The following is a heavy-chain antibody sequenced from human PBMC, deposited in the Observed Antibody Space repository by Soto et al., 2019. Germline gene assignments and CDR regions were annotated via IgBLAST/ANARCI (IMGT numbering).Heavy chain of an antibody. V-gene: IGHV1-46*01. J-gene: IGHJ5*02. D-gene: IGHD6-13*01. CDR2: INPSGGST. CDR3: ARDVYSRIWSRRGWFDP. CDR1: GYTFTSYY. Sequence: QVQLVQSGAEVKKPGASVKVSCKASGYTFTSYYMHWVRQAPGQGLEWMGIINPSGGSTSYAQKFQCRVTMTRDKSTRTVYMELSSLRSADTAVYSCARDVYSRIWSRRGWFDPWGQGTLVTVSS.